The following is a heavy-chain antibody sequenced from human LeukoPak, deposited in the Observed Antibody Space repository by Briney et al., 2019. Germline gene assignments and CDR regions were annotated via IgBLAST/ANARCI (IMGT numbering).Heavy chain of an antibody. CDR3: ARVDAASGSHFWDY. J-gene: IGHJ4*02. Sequence: GASVKVSCKASGYTFTSYDINWVRQATGQGLEWMGIVNPNDGSTIYAQKFQGRVTMTRDTSTTTVYMDLSSLRSEDTAVYYCARVDAASGSHFWDYWSQGTLVTVSS. D-gene: IGHD3-3*02. V-gene: IGHV1-46*01. CDR2: VNPNDGST. CDR1: GYTFTSYD.